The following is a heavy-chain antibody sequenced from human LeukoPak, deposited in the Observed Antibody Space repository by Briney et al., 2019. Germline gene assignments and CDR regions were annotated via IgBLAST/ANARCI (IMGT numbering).Heavy chain of an antibody. Sequence: QAGGSLRLSCVTSGFPFSIYSMNWVRQAPGKGLEWLSYITSTSDTIYYADSVKGRFTISRDNAKNSLYLQMNSLRAEDTAVYYCASFPWDLRPTWGQGTLVSVAS. J-gene: IGHJ4*02. CDR1: GFPFSIYS. CDR3: ASFPWDLRPT. D-gene: IGHD1-26*01. V-gene: IGHV3-48*01. CDR2: ITSTSDTI.